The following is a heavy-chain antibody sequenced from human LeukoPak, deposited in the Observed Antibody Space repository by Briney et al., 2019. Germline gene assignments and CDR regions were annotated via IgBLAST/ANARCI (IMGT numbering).Heavy chain of an antibody. D-gene: IGHD3-3*01. CDR1: GGSISSGGYY. V-gene: IGHV4-31*03. Sequence: PSETLSLTCTVPGGSISSGGYYWSWIRQHPGKGLEWIGYIYYSGSTYYNPSLKSRVTISVDTSKNQFSLKLSSVTAADTAVYYCARAAVRFLDFDDWGQGTLVTVSS. CDR2: IYYSGST. J-gene: IGHJ4*02. CDR3: ARAAVRFLDFDD.